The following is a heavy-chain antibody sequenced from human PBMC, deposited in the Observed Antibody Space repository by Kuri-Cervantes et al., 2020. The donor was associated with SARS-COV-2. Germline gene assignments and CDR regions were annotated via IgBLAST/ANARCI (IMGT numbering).Heavy chain of an antibody. CDR3: ARLGGSLDV. Sequence: SETLSLTCSVSGYFISNGYYWSWIRQPPGKGLEWIGEINHSGSTNYNPSLKSRVTISVDTSKNQFSLKLSSVTAADTAVYYCARLGGSLDVWGKGTTVTVSS. D-gene: IGHD4-23*01. J-gene: IGHJ6*04. CDR1: GYFISNGYY. V-gene: IGHV4-34*01. CDR2: INHSGST.